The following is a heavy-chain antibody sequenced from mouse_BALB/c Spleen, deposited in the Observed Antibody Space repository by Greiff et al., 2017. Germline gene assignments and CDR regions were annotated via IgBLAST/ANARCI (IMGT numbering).Heavy chain of an antibody. CDR3: ARGYYGSSYVAMDY. V-gene: IGHV1-7*01. CDR2: INPSTGYT. D-gene: IGHD1-1*01. Sequence: VQLQQSGAELAKPGASVKMSCKASGYTFTSYWMHWVKQRPGQGLEWIGYINPSTGYTEYNQKFKDKATLTADKSSSTAYMQLSSLTSEDSAVYYCARGYYGSSYVAMDYWGQGTSVTVSS. CDR1: GYTFTSYW. J-gene: IGHJ4*01.